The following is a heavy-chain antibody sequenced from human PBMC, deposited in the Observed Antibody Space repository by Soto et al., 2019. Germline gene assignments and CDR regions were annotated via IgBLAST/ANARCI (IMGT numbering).Heavy chain of an antibody. Sequence: PSETLSLTCTVSGGSISSYYWSWIRQPPGKGLEWIGYIYYSGSTNYNPSLKSRVTISVDTSKNQFSLKLSSVTAADTAVYYCARRAGDQRDWYFDLWGRGTLVTVSS. CDR1: GGSISSYY. CDR3: ARRAGDQRDWYFDL. J-gene: IGHJ2*01. CDR2: IYYSGST. V-gene: IGHV4-59*08. D-gene: IGHD7-27*01.